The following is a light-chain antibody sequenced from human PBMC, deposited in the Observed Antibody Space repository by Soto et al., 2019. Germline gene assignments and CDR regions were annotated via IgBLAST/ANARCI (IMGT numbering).Light chain of an antibody. CDR2: EVS. CDR1: SSDVGGYDY. J-gene: IGLJ1*01. Sequence: QSALTQPASVSGSPGQSITISCTGTSSDVGGYDYVSWYQLHPGKAPKLMVFEVSNRPSGVSYRFSGSKSGNTASLTISRLQDEEEAAYFCSSYSIRTAYLFGTGTKVTVL. CDR3: SSYSIRTAYL. V-gene: IGLV2-14*01.